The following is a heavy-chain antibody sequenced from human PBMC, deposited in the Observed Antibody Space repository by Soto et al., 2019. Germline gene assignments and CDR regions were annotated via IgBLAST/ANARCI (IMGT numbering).Heavy chain of an antibody. CDR3: ASHYYGSGSYSVWFDP. D-gene: IGHD3-10*01. CDR1: GGSISSGDYS. CDR2: IYYSGST. Sequence: TSETLSLTCAVSGGSISSGDYSWNWIRQPPGKGLEWIGYIYYSGSTNYNPSLKSRVTISVDTSKNQFSLKLSSVTAADTAVYYCASHYYGSGSYSVWFDPWGQGTLVTVSS. V-gene: IGHV4-61*08. J-gene: IGHJ5*02.